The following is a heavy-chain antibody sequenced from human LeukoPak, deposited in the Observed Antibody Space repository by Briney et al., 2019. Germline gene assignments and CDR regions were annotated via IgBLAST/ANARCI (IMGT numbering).Heavy chain of an antibody. J-gene: IGHJ4*02. CDR3: ARSLPAATVGAVDY. CDR1: GFTCHEYG. Sequence: GGSLRLSCAASGFTCHEYGMSWVRRAPAKGLECGAGINWNGGSTGYADSVKGRFTISRDNAKNSLYLQMNSLRAEDTALYYCARSLPAATVGAVDYWGQGTLVTVSS. CDR2: INWNGGST. V-gene: IGHV3-20*04. D-gene: IGHD2-2*01.